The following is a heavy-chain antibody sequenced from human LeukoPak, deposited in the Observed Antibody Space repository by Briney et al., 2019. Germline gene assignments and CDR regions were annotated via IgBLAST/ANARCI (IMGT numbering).Heavy chain of an antibody. D-gene: IGHD1-14*01. V-gene: IGHV4-61*01. CDR2: TSYSGNT. CDR3: TRAPRKAWFDP. J-gene: IGHJ5*02. Sequence: SETLSLTCIVSGYSISSGYYWGWIRQPPGKGLEGIGYTSYSGNTNYNPSLKSRVTMSVDTSRKQFSLRLTSVTAADTAVYYCTRAPRKAWFDPWGQGTLVTVSS. CDR1: GYSISSGYY.